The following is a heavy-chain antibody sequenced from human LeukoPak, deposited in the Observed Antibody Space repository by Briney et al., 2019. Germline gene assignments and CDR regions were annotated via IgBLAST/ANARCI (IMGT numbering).Heavy chain of an antibody. D-gene: IGHD3-10*01. CDR3: ARDPRERGSGSYYDNWFDP. CDR2: INPNSGGT. J-gene: IGHJ5*02. V-gene: IGHV1-2*02. Sequence: PSASVKVSCKASGYTFTSYGISWVRQAPGQGLEWKGWINPNSGGTNYAQKFQGRVTMTRDTSISTAYMELSRLRSDDTAVYYCARDPRERGSGSYYDNWFDPWGQGTLVTVSS. CDR1: GYTFTSYG.